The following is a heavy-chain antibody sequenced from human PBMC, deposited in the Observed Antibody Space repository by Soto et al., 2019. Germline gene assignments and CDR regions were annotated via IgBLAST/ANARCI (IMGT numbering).Heavy chain of an antibody. Sequence: EVQLVQSGAEVKKPGESLKISCKGSGYSFTSNWIGWVRQMPGKGLEWMGIIYPSDSDTRYSPSFQRQVTISADKSISTAYLQWSSLKGSDTAMYYCARPPSGTTSFFDYWGQGTLVTVSS. CDR2: IYPSDSDT. CDR3: ARPPSGTTSFFDY. V-gene: IGHV5-51*03. CDR1: GYSFTSNW. D-gene: IGHD1-7*01. J-gene: IGHJ4*02.